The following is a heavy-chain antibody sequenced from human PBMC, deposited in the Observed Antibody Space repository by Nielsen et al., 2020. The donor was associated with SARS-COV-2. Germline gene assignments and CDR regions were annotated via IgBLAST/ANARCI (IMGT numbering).Heavy chain of an antibody. J-gene: IGHJ4*02. CDR1: GFTFSDYY. Sequence: GGSLRLSCAASGFTFSDYYMSWIRQAPGKGLEWVSYISSSESTIYYADSVKGRFTISRDNAKNSLYLQMNSLRVEDTAVYYCAREIELYGYTLRHFDYWGQGTLVTVSS. CDR2: ISSSESTI. V-gene: IGHV3-11*04. CDR3: AREIELYGYTLRHFDY. D-gene: IGHD3-10*01.